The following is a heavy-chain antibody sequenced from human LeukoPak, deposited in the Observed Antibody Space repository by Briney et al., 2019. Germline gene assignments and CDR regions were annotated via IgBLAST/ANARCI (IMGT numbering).Heavy chain of an antibody. Sequence: SETLSLACTVSGGSFSSHYWSWIRQPPGKGLEWIAYIYYSGSTNYNPSLKSRVTISVDMSKSQFSLRLSSVTAADTAVYFCHRREYDILTGALYFQHWGQGTLVTVSS. CDR3: HRREYDILTGALYFQH. J-gene: IGHJ1*01. CDR2: IYYSGST. V-gene: IGHV4-59*08. CDR1: GGSFSSHY. D-gene: IGHD3-9*01.